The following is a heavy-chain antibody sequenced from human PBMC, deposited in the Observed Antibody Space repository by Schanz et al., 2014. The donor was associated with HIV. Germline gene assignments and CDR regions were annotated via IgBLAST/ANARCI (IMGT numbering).Heavy chain of an antibody. CDR2: VTPNSGDT. V-gene: IGHV1-2*02. D-gene: IGHD1-1*01. CDR1: GYTFTDYY. J-gene: IGHJ4*02. Sequence: QVQLVQSGAEVKKPGASVKVSCKASGYTFTDYYIHWVRQAPGQGLEWMGWVTPNSGDTYYAQKFQGRVTMTRDTSINTASVELSRLRSDDTAVYFCARNQYQLLPFDYWGQGTLVTVSS. CDR3: ARNQYQLLPFDY.